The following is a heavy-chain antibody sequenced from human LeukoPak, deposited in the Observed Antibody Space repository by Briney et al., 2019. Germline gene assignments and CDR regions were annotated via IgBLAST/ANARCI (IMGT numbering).Heavy chain of an antibody. D-gene: IGHD2-15*01. V-gene: IGHV3-48*01. CDR2: ISSSSNTM. CDR1: GFAFSGYS. J-gene: IGHJ4*02. CDR3: ARSGICSGGSCDYDH. Sequence: GGSLRLSCAASGFAFSGYSMIWVRQAPGKGLEWVSYISSSSNTMYYADSMKGRFTISRDSAKNSLYLQMNSLRVEDTAVYYCARSGICSGGSCDYDHWGQGTLVTVSS.